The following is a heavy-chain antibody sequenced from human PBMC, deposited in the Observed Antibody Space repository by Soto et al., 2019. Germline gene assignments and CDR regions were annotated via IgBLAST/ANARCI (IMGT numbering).Heavy chain of an antibody. V-gene: IGHV4-31*03. CDR1: GGSISSGGYY. Sequence: SETLSLTCTVSGGSISSGGYYWSWIRQHPGKGLEWIGYIYYSGSTYYNQSLKSRVTISVDTSKNQFSLRLSSVTAADTAFYYCAGVIAAAGPYFDYWGQGTLVTVSS. J-gene: IGHJ4*02. CDR2: IYYSGST. CDR3: AGVIAAAGPYFDY. D-gene: IGHD6-13*01.